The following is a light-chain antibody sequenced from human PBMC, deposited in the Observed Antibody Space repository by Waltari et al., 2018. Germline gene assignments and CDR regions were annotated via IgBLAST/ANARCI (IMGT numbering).Light chain of an antibody. J-gene: IGKJ1*01. CDR3: QQYNSAWT. CDR2: KAS. CDR1: QSISSW. Sequence: DIQMTQSPSTLSASVGDRVTITCRASQSISSWLAWYQQKPGKAPKLLIYKASSLESGVPSRFSGSESGTEFTLTISSLQPDDFATYYCQQYNSAWTFGQGTKVEIK. V-gene: IGKV1-5*03.